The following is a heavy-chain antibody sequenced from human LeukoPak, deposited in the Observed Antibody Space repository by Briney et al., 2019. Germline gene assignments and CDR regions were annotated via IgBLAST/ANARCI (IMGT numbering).Heavy chain of an antibody. Sequence: GGSLRHSCAASGFTFSNYAMSWVRQAPGKGLEWVSAISDSSGNTYCADSVKGRFTISRDNSKNTLYLQMNSLRAEDTAVYYCAKDQPSCGTTKSCYTGNFDYWGQGTLVTVSS. CDR3: AKDQPSCGTTKSCYTGNFDY. V-gene: IGHV3-23*01. D-gene: IGHD2-2*02. J-gene: IGHJ4*02. CDR1: GFTFSNYA. CDR2: ISDSSGNT.